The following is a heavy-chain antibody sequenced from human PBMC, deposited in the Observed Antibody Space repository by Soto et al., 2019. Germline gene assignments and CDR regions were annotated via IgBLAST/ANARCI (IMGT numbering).Heavy chain of an antibody. CDR3: ARRRSSPTYYYYGMDV. J-gene: IGHJ6*02. CDR2: INHSGST. D-gene: IGHD6-13*01. V-gene: IGHV4-34*01. CDR1: GGSFSGYY. Sequence: QVQLQQWGAGLLKPSETLSLTCAVYGGSFSGYYWSWIRQPPGKGLEWIGEINHSGSTNYNPSLKSRVTISVDTSKNQFSLKLSSVTAADTAVYYCARRRSSPTYYYYGMDVWGQGTTVTVSS.